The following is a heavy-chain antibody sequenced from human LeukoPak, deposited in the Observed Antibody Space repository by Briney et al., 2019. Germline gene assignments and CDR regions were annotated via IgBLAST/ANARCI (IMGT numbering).Heavy chain of an antibody. CDR2: ISGSGGNT. V-gene: IGHV3-23*01. Sequence: GGSLRHSCAASGFTFSSYAMSWVRQAPGKGLEWVSAISGSGGNTYYADSVKGRFTISRDNSKNTMYLQMSRLRAEDTAVYYCAKDLYYDSSGYYYPSFDYWGQGTLVTVSS. J-gene: IGHJ4*02. D-gene: IGHD3-22*01. CDR1: GFTFSSYA. CDR3: AKDLYYDSSGYYYPSFDY.